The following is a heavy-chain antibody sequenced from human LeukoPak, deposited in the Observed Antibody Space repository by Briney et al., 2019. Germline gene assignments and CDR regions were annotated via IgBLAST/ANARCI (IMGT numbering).Heavy chain of an antibody. CDR2: IYYSGST. Sequence: SETLSLTCTVPGGSISSSSYYWGWIRQPPGKGLEWLGSIYYSGSTYYNPSLKSRFTISVDTSKNKFSLKLSSVTAADTAVYYCARDLHGYCSGGSCYSGGWFDPWGQGTLVTVSS. CDR3: ARDLHGYCSGGSCYSGGWFDP. V-gene: IGHV4-39*07. J-gene: IGHJ5*02. CDR1: GGSISSSSYY. D-gene: IGHD2-15*01.